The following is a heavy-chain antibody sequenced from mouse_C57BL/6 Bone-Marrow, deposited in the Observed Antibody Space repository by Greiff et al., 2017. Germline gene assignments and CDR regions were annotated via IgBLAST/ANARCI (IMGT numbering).Heavy chain of an antibody. J-gene: IGHJ2*01. CDR2: IRNKANGYTT. V-gene: IGHV7-3*01. CDR1: GFTFTDYY. Sequence: EVKLVESGGGLVQPGGSLSLSCAASGFTFTDYYMSWVRQPPGKALEWLGFIRNKANGYTTKYSASVKGRFNISRDNSQSILYLKMNALRAEDSATDYCARSQVVYFDYWGQGTTLTVSS. CDR3: ARSQVVYFDY. D-gene: IGHD1-1*01.